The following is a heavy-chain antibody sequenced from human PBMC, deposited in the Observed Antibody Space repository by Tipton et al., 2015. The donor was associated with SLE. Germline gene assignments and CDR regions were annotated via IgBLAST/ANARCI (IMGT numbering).Heavy chain of an antibody. J-gene: IGHJ4*02. CDR3: ARGGEGGSDY. CDR2: IYYSGST. Sequence: LRLSCTVSGGSISSSSYYWGWIRQPPGKGLEWIRSIYYSGSTYYNPSLKSRVTISVDTSKNQFSLKLSSVTAADTAVYYCARGGEGGSDYWGQGTLVTVSS. CDR1: GGSISSSSYY. V-gene: IGHV4-39*07. D-gene: IGHD3-10*01.